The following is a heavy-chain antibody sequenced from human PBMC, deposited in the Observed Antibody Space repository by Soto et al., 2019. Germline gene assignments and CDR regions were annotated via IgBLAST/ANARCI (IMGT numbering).Heavy chain of an antibody. V-gene: IGHV1-69*01. CDR1: GGTFSSYA. J-gene: IGHJ6*02. CDR2: IIPIFGTA. CDR3: ARDLDYYYGMDV. Sequence: VKVSCKASGGTFSSYAISWVRQAPGQGLEWMGGIIPIFGTANYAQKFQGRVTITADESTSTAYMELSSLRSEDTAVYYCARDLDYYYGMDVWGQGTTVTVSS.